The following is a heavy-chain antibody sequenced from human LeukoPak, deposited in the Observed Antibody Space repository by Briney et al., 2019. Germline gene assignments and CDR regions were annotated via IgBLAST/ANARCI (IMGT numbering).Heavy chain of an antibody. J-gene: IGHJ6*03. Sequence: SETLSLTCTVSGGSISSSSYYWGWIRQPPGKGLEWIGSIYYSGSTYYNPSLKSRVTISVDTSKNQFSLKLSSVTAADTAVYYCARHGLLWNYYYYYYMDVWGKGTTVTISS. CDR1: GGSISSSSYY. CDR3: ARHGLLWNYYYYYYMDV. CDR2: IYYSGST. D-gene: IGHD2-21*01. V-gene: IGHV4-39*01.